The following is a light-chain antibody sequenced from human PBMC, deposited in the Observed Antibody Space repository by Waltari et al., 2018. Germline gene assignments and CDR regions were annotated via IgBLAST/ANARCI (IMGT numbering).Light chain of an antibody. V-gene: IGKV6-21*02. CDR2: YAS. CDR3: HQSSKLPIT. J-gene: IGKJ5*01. Sequence: EIVLTQSPDFQSVTPKEKVTITCRASQSIGRSLHWYQRKPGQSPNLLIKYASQSISGVPSRFSGSGYGTDFTLTITSLEAEDAATYFCHQSSKLPITFGQGTRLEI. CDR1: QSIGRS.